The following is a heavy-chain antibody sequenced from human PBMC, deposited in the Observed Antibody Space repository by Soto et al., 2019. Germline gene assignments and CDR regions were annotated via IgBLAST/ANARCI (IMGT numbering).Heavy chain of an antibody. CDR2: ISSSSSYI. CDR3: ARDSSRSYYDSSVGVCDY. Sequence: GGSLRLSCAASGFTFSSYSMNWVRQAPGNGLEWVSSISSSSSYIYYADSVKGRFTISRDNAKNSLYLQMNSLRAEDTAVYYCARDSSRSYYDSSVGVCDYWGQGTLVTVSS. CDR1: GFTFSSYS. J-gene: IGHJ4*02. D-gene: IGHD3-22*01. V-gene: IGHV3-21*01.